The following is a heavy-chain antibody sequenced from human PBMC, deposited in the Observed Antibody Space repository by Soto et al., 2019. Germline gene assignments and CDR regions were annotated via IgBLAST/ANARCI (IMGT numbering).Heavy chain of an antibody. V-gene: IGHV1-69*01. CDR2: IIPIFGTA. Sequence: QVQLVQSGAEVKKPGSSVKVSCKASGGTFSSYAISWVRQAPGQGLEWMGGIIPIFGTANYAQKFQGRVTSTADESRGTAYMELSIGRSEDTAVYYCARGNLAVAGTDWFDPWGQGTRVTVSS. CDR1: GGTFSSYA. J-gene: IGHJ5*02. CDR3: ARGNLAVAGTDWFDP. D-gene: IGHD6-19*01.